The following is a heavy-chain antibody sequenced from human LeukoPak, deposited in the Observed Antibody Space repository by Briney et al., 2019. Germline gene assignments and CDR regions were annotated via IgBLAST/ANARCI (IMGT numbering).Heavy chain of an antibody. CDR3: ARVVPGTGFFY. J-gene: IGHJ4*02. V-gene: IGHV3-21*01. Sequence: GGSLRLSCAASGFTFGSYTMNWVRQAPGKGLEWVSSISSSSHIYYADSVKGRFTISRDNAKNSLYLQMNSLRAEDTAVYYCARVVPGTGFFYWGQGTLVTVSS. D-gene: IGHD2-8*02. CDR1: GFTFGSYT. CDR2: ISSSSHI.